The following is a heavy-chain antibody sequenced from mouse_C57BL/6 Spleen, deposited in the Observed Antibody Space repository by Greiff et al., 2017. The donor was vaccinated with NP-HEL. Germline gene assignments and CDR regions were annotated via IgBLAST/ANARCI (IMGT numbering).Heavy chain of an antibody. CDR1: GFTFSSYG. CDR3: ARPDYSNPWFAY. CDR2: ISSGGSYT. Sequence: VQRVESGGDLVKPGGSLKLSCAASGFTFSSYGMSWVRQTPDKRLEWVATISSGGSYTYYPDSVKGRFTISRDNAKNTLYLQMSSLKSEDTAMYYCARPDYSNPWFAYWGQGTLVTVSA. J-gene: IGHJ3*01. V-gene: IGHV5-6*01. D-gene: IGHD2-5*01.